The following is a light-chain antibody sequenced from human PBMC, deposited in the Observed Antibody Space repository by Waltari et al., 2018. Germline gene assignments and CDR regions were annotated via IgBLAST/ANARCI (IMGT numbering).Light chain of an antibody. Sequence: EIVMTQSPATLSVSPGERATLSCRASQSVSSNLAWNQQKPAQPPRLLIYGASTRATGIPARFRGSGSGTEFTLTISSLQSEDFAVYYCQQYNNWPPWTFGQGTKVEIK. J-gene: IGKJ1*01. CDR2: GAS. CDR3: QQYNNWPPWT. CDR1: QSVSSN. V-gene: IGKV3-15*01.